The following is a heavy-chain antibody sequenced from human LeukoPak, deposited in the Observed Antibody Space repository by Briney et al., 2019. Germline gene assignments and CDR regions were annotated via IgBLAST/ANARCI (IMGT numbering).Heavy chain of an antibody. CDR1: GXTXSXXX. D-gene: IGHD6-6*01. Sequence: SXXASGXTXSXXXMNWXXQAXGXXXXXXXSXXXSSSYIYYADSVKGRFTISRDNAKNSLYLQMNSLRAEDTAVYYCARIRYSSSFYYYYYMDVWGKGTTVTVSS. CDR3: ARIRYSSSFYYYYYMDV. J-gene: IGHJ6*03. V-gene: IGHV3-21*01. CDR2: XXXSSSYI.